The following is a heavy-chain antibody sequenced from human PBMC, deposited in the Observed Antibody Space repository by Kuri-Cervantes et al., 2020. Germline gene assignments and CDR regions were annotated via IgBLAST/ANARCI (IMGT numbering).Heavy chain of an antibody. J-gene: IGHJ3*02. V-gene: IGHV1-69*05. CDR1: GGTFSSYA. CDR2: IIPIFGTA. CDR3: ARVKRSGGDLLDAFDI. D-gene: IGHD2-21*02. Sequence: SVKVSCKASGGTFSSYAISWVRQAPGQGLEWMGEIIPIFGTANYAQQFQGRVTMTRDTSINTAYMELSSLRSEDTAVYYCARVKRSGGDLLDAFDIWGQGTLVTVSS.